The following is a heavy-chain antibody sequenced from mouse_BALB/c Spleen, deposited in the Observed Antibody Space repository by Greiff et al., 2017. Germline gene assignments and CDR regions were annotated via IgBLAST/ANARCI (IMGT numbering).Heavy chain of an antibody. CDR1: GYSITSDYA. J-gene: IGHJ4*01. D-gene: IGHD2-14*01. CDR3: ARCVRQGYYYAMDY. V-gene: IGHV3-2*02. CDR2: ISYSGST. Sequence: EVKVEESGPGLVKPSQSLSLTCTVTGYSITSDYAWNWIRQFPGNKLEWMGYISYSGSTSYNPSLKSRISITRDTSKNQFFLQLNSVTTEDTATYYCARCVRQGYYYAMDYWGQGTSVTVSS.